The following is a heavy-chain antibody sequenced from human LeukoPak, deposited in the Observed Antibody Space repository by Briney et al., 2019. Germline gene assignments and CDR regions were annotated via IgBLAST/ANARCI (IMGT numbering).Heavy chain of an antibody. CDR1: GDPMNNEW. J-gene: IGHJ4*02. CDR3: TRDLGSHPGF. D-gene: IGHD6-13*01. V-gene: IGHV4-4*02. Sequence: SETLSLTCVVFGDPMNNEWWSWVRQPPGKGLEWIGEIFHTGSTNYNPSLKSRVSMSVAKSTNRFSLTLTSVTAADTAVYYCTRDLGSHPGFWGQGTLVTVSS. CDR2: IFHTGST.